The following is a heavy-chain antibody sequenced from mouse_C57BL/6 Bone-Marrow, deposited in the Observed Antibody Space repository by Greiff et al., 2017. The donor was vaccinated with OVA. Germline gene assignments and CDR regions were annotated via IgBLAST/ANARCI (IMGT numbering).Heavy chain of an antibody. V-gene: IGHV1-50*01. CDR3: AGRPSCYRCFGY. CDR1: GFTFTSYG. J-gene: IGHJ2*01. Sequence: QVQLQQPGAELVKPGASVKLSCKASGFTFTSYGMQWVKQRPGQGLEWIGEIDPSDSYTNYNQKFKGMATMTVDTSSSTVYMQISSLTSEDSAVYNCAGRPSCYRCFGYWGQGTTLTVSA. CDR2: IDPSDSYT.